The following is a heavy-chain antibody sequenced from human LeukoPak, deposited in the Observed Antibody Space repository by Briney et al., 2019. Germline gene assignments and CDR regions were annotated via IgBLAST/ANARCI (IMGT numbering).Heavy chain of an antibody. D-gene: IGHD1-26*01. CDR2: IKQDGSEK. J-gene: IGHJ4*02. CDR1: GFTLSNYW. Sequence: GGSLRLSCAASGFTLSNYWMSWVRQAPGKGLEWVANIKQDGSEKYYVDSVKGRFTISRDNSKNTLYLQMNSLRAEDTAVYYCARVPREHGAYYFDYWGQGTLVTVSS. V-gene: IGHV3-7*03. CDR3: ARVPREHGAYYFDY.